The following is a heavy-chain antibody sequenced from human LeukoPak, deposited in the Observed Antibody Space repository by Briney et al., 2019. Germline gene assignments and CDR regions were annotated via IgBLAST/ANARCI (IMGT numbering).Heavy chain of an antibody. CDR3: AKDRGGYAQYNWFDP. CDR1: GFTFSSYG. V-gene: IGHV3-30*18. J-gene: IGHJ5*02. CDR2: ISYDGSNR. Sequence: GGSLRLSCAASGFTFSSYGMHWVRQAPGKGLEWVAVISYDGSNRYYADSVKGRFTISRDNSKNTLYLQMNSLRAEDTAVYYCAKDRGGYAQYNWFDPWGQGTLVTVSS. D-gene: IGHD5-12*01.